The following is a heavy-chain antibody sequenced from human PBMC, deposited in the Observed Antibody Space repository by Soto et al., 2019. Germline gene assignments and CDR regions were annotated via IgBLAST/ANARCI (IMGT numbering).Heavy chain of an antibody. CDR2: IYPRGGTA. J-gene: IGHJ6*02. CDR1: GYNFTRHY. D-gene: IGHD3-22*01. CDR3: ARVGYSSTGTTFHYHGLDV. V-gene: IGHV1-46*01. Sequence: ASVKVSCKASGYNFTRHYMHWVRQAPGQGLESMGIIYPRGGTAIYAQKFQGRVTKTRDTSTHTFYMELSSLRSEDTAMYYCARVGYSSTGTTFHYHGLDVWAKGPRSPSP.